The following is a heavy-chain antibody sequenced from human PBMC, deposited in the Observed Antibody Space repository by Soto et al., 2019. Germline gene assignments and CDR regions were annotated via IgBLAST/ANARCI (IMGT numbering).Heavy chain of an antibody. D-gene: IGHD2-2*01. Sequence: PSETLSLTCTVSGGAISSYYWSWIRQPAGKGLEWIGRIYTSGRTNYNPPLKSRVTMSVDTSKNEFSLKLSSVTAADTAVYYCARDVVVVVLAAIVRFDPWGQGTLVTVSS. CDR2: IYTSGRT. V-gene: IGHV4-4*07. J-gene: IGHJ5*02. CDR1: GGAISSYY. CDR3: ARDVVVVVLAAIVRFDP.